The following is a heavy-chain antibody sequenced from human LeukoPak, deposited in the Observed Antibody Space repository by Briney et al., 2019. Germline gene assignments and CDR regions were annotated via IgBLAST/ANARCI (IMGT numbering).Heavy chain of an antibody. Sequence: APVKVSCKASGYTFSGYNMHWVRQAPGQGLEWMGRVISHSGGTNYAPRFQGRVTMTRDTSTSTAYMELSRLKSDDTAVYYCARGYNYGHDYWGQGTLVTVSS. CDR2: VISHSGGT. D-gene: IGHD5-18*01. J-gene: IGHJ4*02. CDR3: ARGYNYGHDY. CDR1: GYTFSGYN. V-gene: IGHV1-2*06.